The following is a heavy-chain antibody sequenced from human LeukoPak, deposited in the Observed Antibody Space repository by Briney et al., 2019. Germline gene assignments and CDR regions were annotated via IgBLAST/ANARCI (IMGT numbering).Heavy chain of an antibody. Sequence: GGSLRLSCAGTGLSLRDYYFNWIRQAPWKGLEGVAYINNDGGTIATAASGRRRFTISRENAKNSLFLKMDSLRVEDTAVYYCAREGEHGSSWGQGTLVAVSS. J-gene: IGHJ4*02. V-gene: IGHV3-11*01. CDR2: INNDGGTI. CDR1: GLSLRDYY. CDR3: AREGEHGSS. D-gene: IGHD6-13*01.